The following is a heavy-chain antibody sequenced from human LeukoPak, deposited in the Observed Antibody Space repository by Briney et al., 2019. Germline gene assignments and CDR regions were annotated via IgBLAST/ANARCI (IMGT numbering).Heavy chain of an antibody. D-gene: IGHD3-22*01. V-gene: IGHV4-30-4*01. Sequence: SETLSLTCTVSGGSISSGDYYWSWIRQPPGKGLEWIGYIYYSGSTYYNPSLKSRVTISVDTSKNQFSLKLSSVTAADTAVYYCAGGRWLFGYYFDYWGQGTLVTVSS. CDR1: GGSISSGDYY. CDR3: AGGRWLFGYYFDY. CDR2: IYYSGST. J-gene: IGHJ4*02.